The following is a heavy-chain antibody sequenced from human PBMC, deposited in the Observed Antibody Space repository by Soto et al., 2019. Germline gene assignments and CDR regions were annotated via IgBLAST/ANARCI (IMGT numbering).Heavy chain of an antibody. CDR1: GFAFSSYT. CDR3: AKSGLGAGSYYYMDV. V-gene: IGHV3-23*01. CDR2: VLGGGSNT. D-gene: IGHD3-10*01. Sequence: AQLLESGGGFVQPGGSLRLSCAASGFAFSSYTMTWVRQAPGKGLEWVSAVLGGGSNTYYADSVMGRFTISRDNSKDTLYLQMNNLRVEDTALYYCAKSGLGAGSYYYMDVWGEGTTVTVSS. J-gene: IGHJ6*03.